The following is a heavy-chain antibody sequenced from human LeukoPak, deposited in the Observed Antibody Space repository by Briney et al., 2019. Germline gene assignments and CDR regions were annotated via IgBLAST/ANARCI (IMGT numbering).Heavy chain of an antibody. J-gene: IGHJ4*02. CDR3: ARAQVGIVGATEFAY. CDR1: GVSISSYY. D-gene: IGHD1-26*01. CDR2: IYASGST. V-gene: IGHV4-4*07. Sequence: SETLSLTCTVSGVSISSYYWSWIRQPAGKGLEWIGRIYASGSTNYNPSLKGRVTMSLDTSKNQFSLKLTSVSAADTAVYYCARAQVGIVGATEFAYWGKGTLVTVSS.